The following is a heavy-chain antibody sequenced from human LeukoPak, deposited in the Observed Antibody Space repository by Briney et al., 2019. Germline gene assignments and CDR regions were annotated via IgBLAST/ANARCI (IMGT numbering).Heavy chain of an antibody. CDR1: GFTFNNYG. Sequence: GGSLRLSWAAFGFTFNNYGMDGVRQAPGKGLEWVALIWYDGSKKYYADSVKGRFTISRDNSKNTLYLQMNSLRAEDTAVYYGARERFGYSVLRFDYWGQGTLVTVSS. V-gene: IGHV3-33*01. CDR3: ARERFGYSVLRFDY. CDR2: IWYDGSKK. D-gene: IGHD5-18*01. J-gene: IGHJ4*02.